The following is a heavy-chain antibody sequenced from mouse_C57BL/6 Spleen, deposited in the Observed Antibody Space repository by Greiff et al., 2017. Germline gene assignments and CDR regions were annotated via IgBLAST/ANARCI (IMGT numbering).Heavy chain of an antibody. D-gene: IGHD1-1*01. Sequence: EVKLVESGPGLVKPSQSLSLTCSVTGYSITSGYYWNWIRQFPGNKLEWMGYISYDGSNNYHPSLKNRISITRDTSKNQFFLKLNSVTTEDTATYYCARGGVITTVPYYAVDYWGQGTSVTVSS. CDR1: GYSITSGYY. V-gene: IGHV3-6*01. CDR3: ARGGVITTVPYYAVDY. J-gene: IGHJ4*01. CDR2: ISYDGSN.